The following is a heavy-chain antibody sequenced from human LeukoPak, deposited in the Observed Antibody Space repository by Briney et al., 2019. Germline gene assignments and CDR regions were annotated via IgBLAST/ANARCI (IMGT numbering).Heavy chain of an antibody. CDR2: ISSSSSYI. Sequence: SGGSLRLSCAASGFTFSSYSMNWVRQAPGKGLEWVSSISSSSSYIYYADSVKGRFTISRDNAKNSLYLQMNSLRAEDTAVYYCARDEGIYDYRAPYFDYWGQGTLVTVSS. CDR3: ARDEGIYDYRAPYFDY. V-gene: IGHV3-21*01. CDR1: GFTFSSYS. D-gene: IGHD3-3*01. J-gene: IGHJ4*02.